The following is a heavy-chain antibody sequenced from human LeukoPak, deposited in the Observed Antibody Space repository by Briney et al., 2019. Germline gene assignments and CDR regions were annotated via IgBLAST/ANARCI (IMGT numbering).Heavy chain of an antibody. J-gene: IGHJ3*02. D-gene: IGHD5-18*01. CDR2: MTSSSTFI. Sequence: GGSLRFSCAGSGFTFSSYSVNWVRQAPGKGLEWVSSMTSSSTFIYYADSVKGRFTISRDNAKNSLYLQMNSLRAEDTAVYYCARVRGGYNYAREALDMWGQGTMVTVSS. CDR1: GFTFSSYS. V-gene: IGHV3-21*06. CDR3: ARVRGGYNYAREALDM.